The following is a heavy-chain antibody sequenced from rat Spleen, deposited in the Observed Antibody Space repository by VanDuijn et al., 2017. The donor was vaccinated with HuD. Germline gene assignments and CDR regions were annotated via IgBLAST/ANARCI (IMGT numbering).Heavy chain of an antibody. Sequence: EVQLVESDGGLVQPGRSLKLSCAASGFTFSSFPMAWVRQAPTKGLEWVATISSSGGDTYYRDSVKGRFTISRDNAKSTLYLQLNSLRSEDTATYYCARGWRYNYDWFAYWGQGVMVTVST. V-gene: IGHV5-46*01. J-gene: IGHJ2*01. CDR2: ISSSGGDT. CDR3: ARGWRYNYDWFAY. D-gene: IGHD1-5*01. CDR1: GFTFSSFP.